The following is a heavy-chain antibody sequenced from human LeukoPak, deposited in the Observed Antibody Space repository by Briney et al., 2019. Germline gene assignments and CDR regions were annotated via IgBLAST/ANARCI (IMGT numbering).Heavy chain of an antibody. CDR3: ARSPHALWFGGGAFDY. CDR2: IYSTGIT. V-gene: IGHV3-53*01. J-gene: IGHJ4*02. D-gene: IGHD3-10*01. CDR1: GFNVSAQS. Sequence: PGGSLRVSCAASGFNVSAQSMSWVRQTPEKGLEWVSVIYSTGITAYADSVKGRFSISRDNSKNILALQMNSLRVEDTAVYYCARSPHALWFGGGAFDYWGQGTLVTVSS.